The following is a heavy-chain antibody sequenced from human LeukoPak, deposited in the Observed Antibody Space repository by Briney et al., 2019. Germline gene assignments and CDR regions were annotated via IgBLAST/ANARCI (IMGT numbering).Heavy chain of an antibody. Sequence: GGSLRLSCVASGFTFSRSWMSWVRQAPGKGLEWVSGISWNSGSIGYADSVKGRFTISRDNAKNSLYLQMNSLRAEDTALYYCAKGRRSGYRYNWFDPWGQGTLVTVSS. V-gene: IGHV3-9*01. CDR1: GFTFSRSW. D-gene: IGHD6-25*01. J-gene: IGHJ5*02. CDR3: AKGRRSGYRYNWFDP. CDR2: ISWNSGSI.